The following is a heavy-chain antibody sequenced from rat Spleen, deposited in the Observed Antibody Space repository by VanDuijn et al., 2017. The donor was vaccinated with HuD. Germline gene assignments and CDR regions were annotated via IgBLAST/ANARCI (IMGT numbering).Heavy chain of an antibody. Sequence: EVQLVESGGGLVQPGRSMKLSCAASGFTFSNYDMAWVRQAPTKGLEWVASISPSGGGTWYRDSVQGRFTISRDNAKSTLYLQMDSLRSEDTAPYYCASHDFGGPYYWGQGVMVTVSS. D-gene: IGHD1-11*01. V-gene: IGHV5-25*01. CDR1: GFTFSNYD. CDR3: ASHDFGGPYY. CDR2: ISPSGGGT. J-gene: IGHJ2*01.